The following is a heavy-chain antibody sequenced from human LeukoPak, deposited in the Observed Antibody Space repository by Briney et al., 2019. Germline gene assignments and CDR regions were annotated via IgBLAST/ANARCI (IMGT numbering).Heavy chain of an antibody. CDR3: ASALKRGSAGTLIDY. CDR1: GGTFSSYA. J-gene: IGHJ4*02. Sequence: SVKVSCKASGGTFSSYAISWVRQAPGQGLEWMGRIIPILGIANYAQKFQGRVTITADKSTSTAYMELSSLRSEDTAVYYCASALKRGSAGTLIDYWGQGTLVTVSS. V-gene: IGHV1-69*04. D-gene: IGHD6-13*01. CDR2: IIPILGIA.